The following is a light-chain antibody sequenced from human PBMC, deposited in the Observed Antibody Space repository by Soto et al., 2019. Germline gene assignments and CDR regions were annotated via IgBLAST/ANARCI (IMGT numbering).Light chain of an antibody. CDR1: QSVSSN. CDR2: GAS. V-gene: IGKV3-15*01. Sequence: RVMTQSPATLSLSPGERSTLSCRASQSVSSNLAWYQQKPGQAPRLLIYGASTRATGIPARFSGSGSGTEFTLTISSLQSEDFAVYYCQQYNNWPRTFGQGTKVDIK. J-gene: IGKJ1*01. CDR3: QQYNNWPRT.